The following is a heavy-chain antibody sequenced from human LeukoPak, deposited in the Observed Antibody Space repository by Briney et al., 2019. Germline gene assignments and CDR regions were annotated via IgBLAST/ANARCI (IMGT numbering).Heavy chain of an antibody. CDR2: IYSDGSIT. CDR3: VRGLDSSGSSPPFDY. CDR1: GSTFSSYW. Sequence: GGSLRLSCAASGSTFSSYWMHLVRQAPGKGLVWVSCIYSDGSITNYADSVKGRFTISRDNAKNTLYLQMNSLRVEDTAVYFCVRGLDSSGSSPPFDYWGQGTLVTVSS. J-gene: IGHJ4*02. V-gene: IGHV3-74*01. D-gene: IGHD6-19*01.